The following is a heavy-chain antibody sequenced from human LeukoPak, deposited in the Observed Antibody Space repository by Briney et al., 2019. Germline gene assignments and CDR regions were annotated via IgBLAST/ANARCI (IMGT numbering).Heavy chain of an antibody. Sequence: PGGSLRLSCSASGFTFSSYAMHWVRQAPGKGLEYVSAISSNEGSTYYADSVKGRFTISRDNSKNTLYLQMSSLRAEDTAVYYCVMSGDSSSWYIFDYWGQGTLVTVSS. CDR3: VMSGDSSSWYIFDY. CDR2: ISSNEGST. V-gene: IGHV3-64D*06. D-gene: IGHD6-13*01. CDR1: GFTFSSYA. J-gene: IGHJ4*02.